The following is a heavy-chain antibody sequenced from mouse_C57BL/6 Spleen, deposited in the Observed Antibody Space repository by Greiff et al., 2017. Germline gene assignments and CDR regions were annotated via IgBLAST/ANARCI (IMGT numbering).Heavy chain of an antibody. J-gene: IGHJ2*01. CDR3: ARNPPFDY. Sequence: EVQLQESGPELVKPGASVKISCKASGYSFTGYYMNWVKQSPEQSLEWIGEINPSTGGTTYNQKFKAKATLTVDKSSSTAYMQLKSLTSEDSAIYSCARNPPFDYWGQGTTLTVSS. V-gene: IGHV1-42*01. CDR1: GYSFTGYY. CDR2: INPSTGGT.